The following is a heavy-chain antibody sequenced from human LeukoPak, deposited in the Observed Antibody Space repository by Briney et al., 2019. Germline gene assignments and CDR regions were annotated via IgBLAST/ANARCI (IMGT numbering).Heavy chain of an antibody. Sequence: PGGSLRLSCAASGFTFSSYGMHWVRRAPGKGLEWVAVISYDGSNKYYADSVKGRFTISRGNSKNTLYLQMNSLRAEDTAVYYCAKITIFGVVSSPFDYWGQGTLVTVSS. V-gene: IGHV3-30*18. CDR2: ISYDGSNK. CDR3: AKITIFGVVSSPFDY. D-gene: IGHD3-3*01. J-gene: IGHJ4*02. CDR1: GFTFSSYG.